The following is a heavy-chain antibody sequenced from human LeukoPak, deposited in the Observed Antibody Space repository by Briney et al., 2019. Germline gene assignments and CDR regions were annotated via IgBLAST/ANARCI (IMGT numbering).Heavy chain of an antibody. D-gene: IGHD2/OR15-2a*01. CDR1: GFTFNSYA. Sequence: GGSLRLSCAASGFTFNSYAMHWVRQAPGKGLEWVAVISYDGSNKYYADSVKGRFTISRDNSKNTLYLQMNSLRAEDTAVYYCALRASTNIPGYWGQGTLVTVSS. V-gene: IGHV3-30-3*01. J-gene: IGHJ4*02. CDR2: ISYDGSNK. CDR3: ALRASTNIPGY.